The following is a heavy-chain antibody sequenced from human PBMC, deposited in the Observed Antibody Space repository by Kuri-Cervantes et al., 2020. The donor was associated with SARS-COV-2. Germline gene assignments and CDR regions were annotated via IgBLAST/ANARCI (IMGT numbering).Heavy chain of an antibody. D-gene: IGHD3-10*01. Sequence: SGPTLVKPTQTLTLTCTFSGFSLSTSGVGVGWIRQPPGKALEWLALIYWDDDKRYSPSLKSRLTISKDTSKSQVVLTMTNMDPVDTATYYCARTPYYYGSGSYYPRYYYYGMDVWGQGTTVTVSS. CDR2: IYWDDDK. V-gene: IGHV2-5*02. CDR3: ARTPYYYGSGSYYPRYYYYGMDV. CDR1: GFSLSTSGVG. J-gene: IGHJ6*02.